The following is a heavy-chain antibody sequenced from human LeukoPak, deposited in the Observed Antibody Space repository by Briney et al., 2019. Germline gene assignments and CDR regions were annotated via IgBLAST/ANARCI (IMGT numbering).Heavy chain of an antibody. CDR2: IGGSGGST. D-gene: IGHD6-13*01. V-gene: IGHV3-23*01. Sequence: GGSLRLSCAASGFTFSSYAMSWVRQAPGKGLEWVSAIGGSGGSTYYADSVKGRFTISRDNSKNTLYLQMNSLRAEDTAVYYCARGLRGGSSWSKYWGQGTLVTVSS. J-gene: IGHJ4*02. CDR3: ARGLRGGSSWSKY. CDR1: GFTFSSYA.